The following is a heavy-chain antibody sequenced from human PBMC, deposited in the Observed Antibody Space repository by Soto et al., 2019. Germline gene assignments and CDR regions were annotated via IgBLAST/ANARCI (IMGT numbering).Heavy chain of an antibody. CDR1: GFTFSSYW. D-gene: IGHD6-6*01. V-gene: IGHV3-74*01. CDR2: INSDGSTT. Sequence: HPGGSLRLSCAASGFTFSSYWMHWVRQAPGKGLVWVSRINSDGSTTTYADSVKGRFTISRDNAKNTLYLQMNSLRAEDAAVYYCERSMNSGSTFDPWGKGTLVTVS. CDR3: ERSMNSGSTFDP. J-gene: IGHJ5*02.